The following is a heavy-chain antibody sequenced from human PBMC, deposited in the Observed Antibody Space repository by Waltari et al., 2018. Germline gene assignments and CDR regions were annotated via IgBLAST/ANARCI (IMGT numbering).Heavy chain of an antibody. V-gene: IGHV4-34*01. CDR2: INQSGST. CDR3: ARGLTFYAFDI. J-gene: IGHJ3*02. CDR1: GGSFSGYY. Sequence: QVQLQQWGAGLLKPSETLSLTCAVYGGSFSGYYWSWIRQPPGKGLEWIGEINQSGSTNYNPSLKSRVTISVDTSKNQFSLKLSSVTAADTAVYYCARGLTFYAFDIWGQGTMVTVSS.